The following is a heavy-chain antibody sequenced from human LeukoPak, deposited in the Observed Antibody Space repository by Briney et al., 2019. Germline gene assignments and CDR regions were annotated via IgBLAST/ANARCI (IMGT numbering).Heavy chain of an antibody. D-gene: IGHD3/OR15-3a*01. CDR2: ISWNGGRI. Sequence: GGSLRLSCVASGFTFSDYAMHWVRQTPKKGLESVSGISWNGGRIGYADSVKGRFTISRDTGKNSLYLQMNSLRTEDMGLYYCAKDKDIGGVLDSPTFDSWGQGTLVTVSS. CDR1: GFTFSDYA. V-gene: IGHV3-9*03. CDR3: AKDKDIGGVLDSPTFDS. J-gene: IGHJ4*02.